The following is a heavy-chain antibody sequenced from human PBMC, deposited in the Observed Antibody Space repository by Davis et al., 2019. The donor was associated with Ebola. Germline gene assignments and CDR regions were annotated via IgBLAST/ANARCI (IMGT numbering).Heavy chain of an antibody. Sequence: ASVKVSCKASGYTFTSYGITWVRQAPGQGLEWMGWSYPSNGNTHYAQKLQGRVTMTTDTSTSTAYMELRSLRNDYTAMYYCVKDFWSDDPGYWGQGTLVTVSS. CDR2: SYPSNGNT. V-gene: IGHV1-18*01. D-gene: IGHD3-3*01. CDR1: GYTFTSYG. J-gene: IGHJ4*02. CDR3: VKDFWSDDPGY.